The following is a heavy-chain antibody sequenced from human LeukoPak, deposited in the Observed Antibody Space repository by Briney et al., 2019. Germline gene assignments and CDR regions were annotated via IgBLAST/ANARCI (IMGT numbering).Heavy chain of an antibody. CDR3: AREDGATGTTDGMDV. CDR1: GFTFSSYS. Sequence: PGGSLRLSCAASGFTFSSYSMNWVRQAPGKGLEWVSSISSSSSYIYYADSVKGRFTISRDNAKNSLYLQMNSLRAEDTAVYYCAREDGATGTTDGMDVWGQGTTVTVSS. J-gene: IGHJ6*02. CDR2: ISSSSSYI. V-gene: IGHV3-21*01. D-gene: IGHD1-1*01.